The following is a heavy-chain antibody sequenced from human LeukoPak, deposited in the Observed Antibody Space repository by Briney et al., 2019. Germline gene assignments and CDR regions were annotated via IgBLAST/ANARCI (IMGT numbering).Heavy chain of an antibody. CDR1: GGTFSSYA. J-gene: IGHJ3*02. D-gene: IGHD2-15*01. CDR2: IIPIFDTA. CDR3: ARGYCSGGSCTGAFDI. Sequence: SVKVSCKASGGTFSSYAISWVRQAPGQGLEWMGGIIPIFDTANYAQKFQGRVTITADKSTSTAYMELSSLRSEDTAVYYCARGYCSGGSCTGAFDIWGQGTMVTVSS. V-gene: IGHV1-69*06.